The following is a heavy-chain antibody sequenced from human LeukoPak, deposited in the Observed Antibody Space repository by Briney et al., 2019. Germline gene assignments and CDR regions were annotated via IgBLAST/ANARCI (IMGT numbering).Heavy chain of an antibody. J-gene: IGHJ6*03. D-gene: IGHD6-13*01. V-gene: IGHV3-48*03. CDR2: VSCSGSTI. CDR3: ARVKQLVLRYMDV. CDR1: GFTFSSYA. Sequence: PGGSLRLSCAASGFTFSSYAMHWVRQAPGKGLEWVSCVSCSGSTIYYADSVKGRFTISRDNAKNSLYLQMNSLRAEDTAVYYCARVKQLVLRYMDVWGKGTTVTISS.